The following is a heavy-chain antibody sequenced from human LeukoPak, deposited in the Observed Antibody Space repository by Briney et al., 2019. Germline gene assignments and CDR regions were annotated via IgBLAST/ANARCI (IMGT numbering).Heavy chain of an antibody. CDR2: ISSSGSTI. V-gene: IGHV3-48*03. D-gene: IGHD5-24*01. CDR1: GFTFSSYE. Sequence: GGSLRLSCAASGFTFSSYEMNWVRQAPGKGLEWVSYISSSGSTIYYADSVKGRFTISRDNAKNSLYLQMNGLRAEDTAVYYCARWLQLEFDYWGXGTLVTVSS. J-gene: IGHJ4*02. CDR3: ARWLQLEFDY.